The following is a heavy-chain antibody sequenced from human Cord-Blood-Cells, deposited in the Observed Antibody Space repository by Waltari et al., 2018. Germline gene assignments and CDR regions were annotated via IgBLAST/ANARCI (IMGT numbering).Heavy chain of an antibody. J-gene: IGHJ6*02. CDR3: AGPSGYDPYGMDV. V-gene: IGHV1-2*02. Sequence: QVQLVQSGAEVKKPGASVKVSCKASGYTFTGYYMHWVRQAPGQGLEWMGWINPISGGTNYAQKFQGRVTMTRDTSISTAYMELSRLRSDDTAVYYCAGPSGYDPYGMDVWGQGTTVTVSS. CDR2: INPISGGT. D-gene: IGHD5-12*01. CDR1: GYTFTGYY.